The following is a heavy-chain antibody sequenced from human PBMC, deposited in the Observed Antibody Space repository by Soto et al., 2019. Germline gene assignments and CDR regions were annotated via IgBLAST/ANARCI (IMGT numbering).Heavy chain of an antibody. J-gene: IGHJ4*02. Sequence: GGSLRLSCAASGFTFTSYSMNWVRQAPGKGLECNSKMSSSRSSIYYADSVKGRYTISRCKADTSLYLQMISLSDEDTAVNYCASDGVPYYYARGRHNSLDYWGQGTLGTVSS. V-gene: IGHV3-48*02. CDR3: ASDGVPYYYARGRHNSLDY. D-gene: IGHD3-10*01. CDR1: GFTFTSYS. CDR2: MSSSRSSI.